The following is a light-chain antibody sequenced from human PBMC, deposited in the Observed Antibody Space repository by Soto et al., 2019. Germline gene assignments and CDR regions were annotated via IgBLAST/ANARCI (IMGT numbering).Light chain of an antibody. Sequence: QSAPTQPASVSGSPGQSITISCTGTSSDVGSYNFVSWYQQLPGKAPKLMIYEVSNRPSGVSNRFSGSKSGNTASLTISGLQAEDEADYYCSSYTTSSNYVFGSGTKVTVL. CDR3: SSYTTSSNYV. V-gene: IGLV2-14*01. J-gene: IGLJ1*01. CDR2: EVS. CDR1: SSDVGSYNF.